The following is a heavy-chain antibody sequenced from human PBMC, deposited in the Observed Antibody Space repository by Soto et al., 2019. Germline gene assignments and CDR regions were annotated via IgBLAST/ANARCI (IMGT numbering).Heavy chain of an antibody. Sequence: QVQLVQSGAEVKKPGASVKVSCKASGYTFTSYGISWVRQAPGQWREWMGWISAYNGNTNYAQKLQGRVTMTTDTSTSTGYMGLRSLRSDDTAVYYCERGTQLVQNWLDPWGQGTLVTVSS. CDR3: ERGTQLVQNWLDP. J-gene: IGHJ5*02. D-gene: IGHD6-13*01. CDR2: ISAYNGNT. V-gene: IGHV1-18*01. CDR1: GYTFTSYG.